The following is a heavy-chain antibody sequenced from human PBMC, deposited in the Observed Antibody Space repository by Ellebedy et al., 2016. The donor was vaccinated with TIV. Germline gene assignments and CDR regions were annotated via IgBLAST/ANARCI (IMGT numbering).Heavy chain of an antibody. Sequence: PGGSLRLSCAASGFTFSSYAMSWVRQAPGKGLEWVSGIRGSGGSTYYADSVKGRFTISRDNYKNTVYLEINSLRAEDTAVYYCAKKGAVTGTVGHRYFDLWGRGTLVTVSS. D-gene: IGHD1-1*01. CDR3: AKKGAVTGTVGHRYFDL. CDR1: GFTFSSYA. J-gene: IGHJ2*01. CDR2: IRGSGGST. V-gene: IGHV3-23*01.